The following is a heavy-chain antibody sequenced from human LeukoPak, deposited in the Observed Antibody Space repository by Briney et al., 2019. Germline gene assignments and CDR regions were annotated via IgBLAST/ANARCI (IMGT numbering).Heavy chain of an antibody. D-gene: IGHD5-18*01. J-gene: IGHJ4*02. V-gene: IGHV4-4*07. CDR2: IYTSGST. Sequence: SETLSLTCTVSGGSISSYYWSWIRQPAGKGLEWIGRIYTSGSTNYNPSLKSRVTMSVDTSKNQFSLKPSSVTAADTAVYYCARALPGYSYGSYYFDYWGQGTLVTVSS. CDR1: GGSISSYY. CDR3: ARALPGYSYGSYYFDY.